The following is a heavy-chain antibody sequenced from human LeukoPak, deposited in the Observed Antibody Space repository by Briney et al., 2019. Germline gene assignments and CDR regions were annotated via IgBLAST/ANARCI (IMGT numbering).Heavy chain of an antibody. CDR2: IYYSGST. CDR3: ARDPRVQYSSSWYGGFDY. CDR1: GGSISSGGYY. Sequence: SETLSLTCTVSGGSISSGGYYWSWIRQHPGKGLEWIGYIYYSGSTYYNPSLKSRVTISVDTSKNQFSLKLSSVTAADTAVYYCARDPRVQYSSSWYGGFDYWGQGTLVTVSS. J-gene: IGHJ4*02. D-gene: IGHD6-13*01. V-gene: IGHV4-31*03.